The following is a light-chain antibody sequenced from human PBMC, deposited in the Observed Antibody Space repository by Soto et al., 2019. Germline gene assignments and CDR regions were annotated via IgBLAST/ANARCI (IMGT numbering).Light chain of an antibody. Sequence: EIVLTQSPATLSLPPGERATLSCRASQSVSSDLAWYQQKPGQAPRLLIYGASTRATGIPARFSGSGSGTDFTLTISRLEPEDFAVYYCRQYGSSPWTFGQGTKVDI. V-gene: IGKV3-20*01. CDR2: GAS. CDR1: QSVSSD. J-gene: IGKJ1*01. CDR3: RQYGSSPWT.